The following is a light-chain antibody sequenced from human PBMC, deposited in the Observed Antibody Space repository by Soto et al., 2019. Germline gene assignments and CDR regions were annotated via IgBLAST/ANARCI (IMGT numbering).Light chain of an antibody. Sequence: EIVLTQSPAALSLSPGERATLSCRASQSISSYLAWYQQKPGQAPRLLIYDASSRATGIPARFSGSGSGTDFTLTISSLEPEDFAVYYCQQRSNWLWTFGQGPKVEIK. CDR3: QQRSNWLWT. J-gene: IGKJ1*01. V-gene: IGKV3-11*01. CDR2: DAS. CDR1: QSISSY.